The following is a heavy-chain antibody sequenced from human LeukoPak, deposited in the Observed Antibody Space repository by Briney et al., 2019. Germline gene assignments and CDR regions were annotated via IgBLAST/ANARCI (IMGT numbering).Heavy chain of an antibody. D-gene: IGHD3-22*01. CDR3: ARVYDSSGYIDY. J-gene: IGHJ4*02. CDR1: GYTFTSYD. CDR2: MNPNSGNT. Sequence: ASVKVSCKASGYTFTSYDINWVRQATGQGLEWMGWMNPNSGNTGYAQKFQGRVTMTRNTSISTAYMELSSLRSVDTAVYYCARVYDSSGYIDYWGQGTLVTVSS. V-gene: IGHV1-8*01.